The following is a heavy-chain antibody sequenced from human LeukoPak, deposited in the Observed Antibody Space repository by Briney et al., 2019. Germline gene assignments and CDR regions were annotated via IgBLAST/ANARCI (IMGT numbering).Heavy chain of an antibody. Sequence: GGSLRLSCAASGFTFSTYWMHWVRQAPGKGLEWVAVISYDGSNKYYADSVKGRFTISRDNFKNTLYLQMNGLRVEDTAVYYCARDTYTMDVWGQGTTVTVSS. V-gene: IGHV3-30-3*01. D-gene: IGHD4-11*01. CDR1: GFTFSTYW. J-gene: IGHJ6*02. CDR3: ARDTYTMDV. CDR2: ISYDGSNK.